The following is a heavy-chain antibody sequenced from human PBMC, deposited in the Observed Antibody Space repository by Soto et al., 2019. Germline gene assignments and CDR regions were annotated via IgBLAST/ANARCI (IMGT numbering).Heavy chain of an antibody. CDR3: AKGFIVVVTVLRPDDAFDI. J-gene: IGHJ3*02. CDR2: ISGGGGST. V-gene: IGHV3-23*01. CDR1: GFTFSSYA. Sequence: EVQLLESGGRLVQPGGPLRLSCAASGFTFSSYAMNWVRQAPGKGLEWVAGISGGGGSTYYADSVKGRFTISRDTSKNPVYLQLNSLRAEDTAVYYCAKGFIVVVTVLRPDDAFDIWGQGTMVTVSS. D-gene: IGHD2-21*02.